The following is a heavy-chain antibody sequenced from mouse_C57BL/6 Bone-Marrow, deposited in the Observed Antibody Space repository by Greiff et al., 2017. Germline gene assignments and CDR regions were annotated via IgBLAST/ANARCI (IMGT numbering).Heavy chain of an antibody. V-gene: IGHV1-59*01. CDR3: AREKNWSYAMDY. D-gene: IGHD4-1*01. J-gene: IGHJ4*01. CDR1: GYTFTSYW. Sequence: QVQLQQPGAELVRPGTSVKLSCKASGYTFTSYWMHWVKQRPGQGLEWIGVIDPSDSYTNYNQKFKGKATLTVDTSSSTAYMQLSSLTSEDAAVYYCAREKNWSYAMDYWGQGTSVTVSS. CDR2: IDPSDSYT.